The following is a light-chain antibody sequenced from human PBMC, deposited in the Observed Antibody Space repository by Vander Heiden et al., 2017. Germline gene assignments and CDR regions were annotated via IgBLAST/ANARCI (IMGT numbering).Light chain of an antibody. J-gene: IGLJ2*01. CDR3: AAWDDSLSVV. Sequence: QSVLPQPPSASGPPGPRVTISCSGRSSNVGSHSVYWYQHRPGTAPKLLIYRDFQRPSGVPDRFSASKSGTSASLAISGLRSEDEAHYYCAAWDDSLSVVFGGGTKLTVL. CDR2: RDF. V-gene: IGLV1-47*01. CDR1: SSNVGSHS.